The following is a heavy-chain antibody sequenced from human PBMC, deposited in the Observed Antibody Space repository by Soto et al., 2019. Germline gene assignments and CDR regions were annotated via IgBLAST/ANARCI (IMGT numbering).Heavy chain of an antibody. V-gene: IGHV1-18*04. J-gene: IGHJ4*02. CDR1: GYTFTSYG. CDR2: ISGHNGNT. Sequence: QVQLVQSGAEVKKPGASVKVSCKASGYTFTSYGISWVRQAPGQGPEWMGWISGHNGNTNHPQSLQGRVTMTTDTSRNPAYMGLRSLRSDDTAVYYCARHRFNYYDNTVYYYFDYWGQGTLVTVSS. D-gene: IGHD3-22*01. CDR3: ARHRFNYYDNTVYYYFDY.